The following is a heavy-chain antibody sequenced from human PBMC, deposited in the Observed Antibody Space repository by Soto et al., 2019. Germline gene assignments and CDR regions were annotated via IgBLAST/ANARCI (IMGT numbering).Heavy chain of an antibody. CDR1: GFSFGDYA. CDR3: VRGSFGYYGP. J-gene: IGHJ5*02. D-gene: IGHD3-3*01. Sequence: LRLSCTTSGFSFGDYAMTWVRQAPGKGLEWVGFIRNPGYGGTTEYATSVKGRFIISRDDSMSSAYLQLNSLKVDDSAVYYCVRGSFGYYGPWGQGTLVTVS. CDR2: IRNPGYGGTT. V-gene: IGHV3-49*04.